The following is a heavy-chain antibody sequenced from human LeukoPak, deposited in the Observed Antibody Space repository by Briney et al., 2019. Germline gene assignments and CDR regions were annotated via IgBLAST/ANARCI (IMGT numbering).Heavy chain of an antibody. V-gene: IGHV3-33*01. CDR2: IWYDGSEK. J-gene: IGHJ6*03. CDR3: ARHYDSSGYYRPYYYYYMDV. Sequence: GGSLRLSCAASGFTFSNYGMYWVRQAPGKGLEWVAVIWYDGSEKYYVDSVKGRFTISRDNSKNTLYLQMDSLRVEDTAVYYCARHYDSSGYYRPYYYYYMDVWGKGTTVTVSS. CDR1: GFTFSNYG. D-gene: IGHD3-22*01.